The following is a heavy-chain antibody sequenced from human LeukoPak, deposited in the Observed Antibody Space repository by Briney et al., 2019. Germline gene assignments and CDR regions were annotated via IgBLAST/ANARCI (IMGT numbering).Heavy chain of an antibody. CDR3: ARRRDDYYDSSGYTYAFDI. Sequence: SGPTLVKPTQTLTLTCTFPGFSLSTSGVGVGWIPQPPGKALESLALIYWDDDKRYSPSLKSRLTIIKDTSKNQVVLRMTNMDPVDTATYYCARRRDDYYDSSGYTYAFDIWGQGTLVTVSS. CDR2: IYWDDDK. D-gene: IGHD3-22*01. J-gene: IGHJ3*02. V-gene: IGHV2-5*02. CDR1: GFSLSTSGVG.